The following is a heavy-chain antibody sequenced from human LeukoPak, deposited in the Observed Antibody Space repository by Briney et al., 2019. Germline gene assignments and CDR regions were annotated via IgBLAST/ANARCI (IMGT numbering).Heavy chain of an antibody. J-gene: IGHJ4*02. V-gene: IGHV3-48*01. CDR3: ARDRVLHYFDY. D-gene: IGHD3-16*01. CDR1: GFTFSSYS. CDR2: ISSSSSTI. Sequence: AGGSLRLSCAASGFTFSSYSMNWVRQAPGKGLEWVSYISSSSSTIYYADSVKGRFTISRDNSKNTLYLQMTSLRADDTAVYYCARDRVLHYFDYWGQGALVTVSS.